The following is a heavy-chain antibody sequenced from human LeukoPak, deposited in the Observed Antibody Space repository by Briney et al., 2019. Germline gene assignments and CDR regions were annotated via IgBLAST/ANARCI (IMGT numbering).Heavy chain of an antibody. Sequence: PSETLSLTCTVSGGSISSYYWSWIRQPPGKGLEWIGEINHSGSTNYNPSLKSRVTISVDTSKNQFSLKLSSVTAADTAVYYCASTGAGPFDHWGQGTLVTVSS. CDR3: ASTGAGPFDH. D-gene: IGHD1-26*01. CDR1: GGSISSYY. V-gene: IGHV4-34*01. J-gene: IGHJ4*02. CDR2: INHSGST.